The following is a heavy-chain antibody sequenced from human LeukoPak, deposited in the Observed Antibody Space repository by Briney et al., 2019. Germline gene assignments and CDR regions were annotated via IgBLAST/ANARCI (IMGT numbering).Heavy chain of an antibody. Sequence: GTSVKVSCKASGFTVTSFAMQWVRQARGQRLEWIGWIVVGSGNTNYARKFQERVTITRDMSTSTAYMELSSLRSEDTAVYYCAAGDYYYDSSGYYYWGQGTLVTVSS. V-gene: IGHV1-58*02. D-gene: IGHD3-22*01. CDR3: AAGDYYYDSSGYYY. CDR1: GFTVTSFA. J-gene: IGHJ4*02. CDR2: IVVGSGNT.